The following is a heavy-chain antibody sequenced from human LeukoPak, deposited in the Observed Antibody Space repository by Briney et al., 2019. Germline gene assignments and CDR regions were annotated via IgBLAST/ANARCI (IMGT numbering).Heavy chain of an antibody. CDR2: IYYSGST. CDR3: ARSYGSGSSAGY. V-gene: IGHV4-39*01. J-gene: IGHJ4*02. CDR1: GGSLSSSSYY. Sequence: SETLSLTCTVSGGSLSSSSYYWRWLRQPPGKGLEWIGSIYYSGSTYYNPSLKSRVTISVDTSKNQFSLKLSSVTAADTAVYYCARSYGSGSSAGYWGQGTLVTVSS. D-gene: IGHD3-10*01.